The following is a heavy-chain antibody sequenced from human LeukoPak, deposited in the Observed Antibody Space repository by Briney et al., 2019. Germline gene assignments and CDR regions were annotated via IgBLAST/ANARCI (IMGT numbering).Heavy chain of an antibody. V-gene: IGHV3-15*01. J-gene: IGHJ6*02. Sequence: GGSLRPSCAASGFTFSNAWMSWVRQAPGKGLEWVGRIKSKTDGGTTDYTAPVKGRFTISRDDSKNTLYLQMNSLKTEDTAVYYCTTGPFDYYGSASYLANGMDVWGQGTTVTVSS. CDR1: GFTFSNAW. D-gene: IGHD3-10*01. CDR3: TTGPFDYYGSASYLANGMDV. CDR2: IKSKTDGGTT.